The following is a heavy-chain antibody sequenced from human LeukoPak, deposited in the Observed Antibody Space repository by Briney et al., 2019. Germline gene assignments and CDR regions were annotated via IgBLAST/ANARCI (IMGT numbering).Heavy chain of an antibody. Sequence: SETLSLTCTVSGGSISSGSYYWSWIRQPAGKGLEWIGRIYTSGSTNYNPSLKSRVTILVDTSKNQFSLKLGSVTAADTAVYYCARDLGSSSLGYFDYWGQGTLVTVSS. J-gene: IGHJ4*02. CDR1: GGSISSGSYY. V-gene: IGHV4-61*02. CDR2: IYTSGST. CDR3: ARDLGSSSLGYFDY. D-gene: IGHD6-6*01.